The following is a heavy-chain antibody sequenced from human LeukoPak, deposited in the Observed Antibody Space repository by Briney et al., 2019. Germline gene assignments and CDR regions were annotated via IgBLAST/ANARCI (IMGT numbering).Heavy chain of an antibody. V-gene: IGHV1-2*02. CDR1: GYIFTDHF. CDR3: ARSYGSGRREVFDI. CDR2: INPNSGGT. Sequence: ASVKLSCKSSGYIFTDHFIHWVRQAPGQGLGWMGWINPNSGGTNNAQNFQSRGTMTGDKTTRTAFMEIRRLRSDDTAAYYCARSYGSGRREVFDIWGQGTRVTVSS. J-gene: IGHJ3*02. D-gene: IGHD3-10*01.